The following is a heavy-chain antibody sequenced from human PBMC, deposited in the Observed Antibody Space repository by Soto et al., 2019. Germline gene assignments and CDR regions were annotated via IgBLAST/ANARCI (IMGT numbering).Heavy chain of an antibody. CDR3: ARGWRFNWNYVGGWFDP. CDR2: IYHSGST. CDR1: GGSFSGYY. J-gene: IGHJ5*02. Sequence: QVQLQQWGAGLLKPSETLSLTCAVYGGSFSGYYWSWIRQPPGKGLEWIGEIYHSGSTNYNPSLKSRVTISVDTSKNQFSLKLSSVTAADTAVYYCARGWRFNWNYVGGWFDPWGQGTLVTVSS. D-gene: IGHD1-7*01. V-gene: IGHV4-34*01.